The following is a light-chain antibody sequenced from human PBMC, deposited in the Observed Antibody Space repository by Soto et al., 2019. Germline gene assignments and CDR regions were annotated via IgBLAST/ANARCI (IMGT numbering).Light chain of an antibody. CDR1: QSVSTK. J-gene: IGKJ1*01. V-gene: IGKV3-15*01. CDR3: QQYNDWPWR. CDR2: GAT. Sequence: EIVMTESPVTLCVSTGERATLSCGASQSVSTKLAWYQHKPGQAPRLLIYGATTRAPDVPARFSGSGSGTDFILTISILQSEDFAVYYCQQYNDWPWRFGQGTKVDIK.